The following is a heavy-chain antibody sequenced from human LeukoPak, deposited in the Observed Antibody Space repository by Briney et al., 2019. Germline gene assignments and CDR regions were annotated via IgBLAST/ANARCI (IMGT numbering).Heavy chain of an antibody. CDR1: GGSISSSSYY. V-gene: IGHV4-39*07. J-gene: IGHJ4*02. D-gene: IGHD2-15*01. Sequence: PSETLSLTCTVSGGSISSSSYYWGWIRLPPGKGLEWIGSIYYSGSTYYNPSLKSRVTMSVDTSKNQFSLKLSSVTAADTAVYYCASTSYCSGGSCYSGSELWGQGTLVTVSS. CDR3: ASTSYCSGGSCYSGSEL. CDR2: IYYSGST.